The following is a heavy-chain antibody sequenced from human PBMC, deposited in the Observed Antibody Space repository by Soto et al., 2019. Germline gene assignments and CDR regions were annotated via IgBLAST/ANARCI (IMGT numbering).Heavy chain of an antibody. J-gene: IGHJ5*02. Sequence: QLQLQESGPGLVKPSETLSLTCSVSGGSISSSSYFWGWIRQPPGKGLEWIGSIYYSGSTYYNPSXKXRVPVSVDTSKNQFSLKLSSVTAADTAVYYCARHPSDFWFDPWGQGTLVTVSS. D-gene: IGHD2-21*02. CDR2: IYYSGST. V-gene: IGHV4-39*01. CDR3: ARHPSDFWFDP. CDR1: GGSISSSSYF.